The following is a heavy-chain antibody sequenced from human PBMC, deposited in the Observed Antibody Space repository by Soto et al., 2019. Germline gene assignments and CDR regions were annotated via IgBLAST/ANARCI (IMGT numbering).Heavy chain of an antibody. V-gene: IGHV3-74*01. Sequence: WVCMRLSWAPSRCTFSNYWMHWVRQVPGRGLVWVSRISHDGSGTSYADSVKGRFTISRDNSKNTLYLQMNSLRAEDTAVYYCAKYRRMRYGYYFDYWGEGTLVTVSS. CDR3: AKYRRMRYGYYFDY. J-gene: IGHJ4*02. CDR2: ISHDGSGT. D-gene: IGHD1-1*01. CDR1: RCTFSNYW.